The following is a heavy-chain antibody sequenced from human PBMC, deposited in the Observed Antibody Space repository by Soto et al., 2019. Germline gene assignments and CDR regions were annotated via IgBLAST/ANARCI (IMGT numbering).Heavy chain of an antibody. D-gene: IGHD6-13*01. J-gene: IGHJ6*03. Sequence: QVQLVQSGAEVKKPGASVKVSCKASGYTFTSYGISWVRQAPGQGLEWMGWISAYNGNTNYAQKLQGRVTRTTDTSTSTAYMELRSLRYDDTSVYYCARADESSRWYSYYYYYYLDVWGKGTTVTVSS. V-gene: IGHV1-18*01. CDR1: GYTFTSYG. CDR2: ISAYNGNT. CDR3: ARADESSRWYSYYYYYYLDV.